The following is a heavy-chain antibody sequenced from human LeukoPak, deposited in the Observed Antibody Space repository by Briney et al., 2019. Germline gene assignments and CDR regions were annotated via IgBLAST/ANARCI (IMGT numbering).Heavy chain of an antibody. CDR2: IYYSGST. D-gene: IGHD2-15*01. Sequence: SQTLSLTCTVSGGSISSGDYYWSWIRQPPGKGLEWIGYIYYSGSTYYNPSLKSRVTISVDTSKNQFSLKLSSVTAADTAVYYCARYPLFCSGGSCPKDYYYYGMDVWGQGTTVTVS. CDR1: GGSISSGDYY. V-gene: IGHV4-30-4*01. J-gene: IGHJ6*02. CDR3: ARYPLFCSGGSCPKDYYYYGMDV.